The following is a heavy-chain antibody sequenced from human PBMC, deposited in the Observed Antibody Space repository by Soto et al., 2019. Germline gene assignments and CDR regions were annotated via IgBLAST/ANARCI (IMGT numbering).Heavy chain of an antibody. Sequence: ASVKVSCKASGGTFSSYAISWVRQAPGQGLEWMGGIIPIFGTANYAQKFQGRVTITADKSTSTAYMELSSLRSEDTAVYYCASMLYCYDSSGTYDYWGQGTLVTVSS. CDR2: IIPIFGTA. J-gene: IGHJ4*02. CDR3: ASMLYCYDSSGTYDY. CDR1: GGTFSSYA. D-gene: IGHD3-22*01. V-gene: IGHV1-69*06.